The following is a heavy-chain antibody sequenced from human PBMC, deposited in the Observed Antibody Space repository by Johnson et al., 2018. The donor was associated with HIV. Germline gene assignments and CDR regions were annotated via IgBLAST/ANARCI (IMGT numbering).Heavy chain of an antibody. D-gene: IGHD1-14*01. CDR3: ARPGPRKAFDS. CDR1: GFTVSSNY. J-gene: IGHJ3*02. V-gene: IGHV3-66*04. CDR2: IYSGGST. Sequence: VQLVESGGGLVQPGGSLRLSCAASGFTVSSNYMSWVRQAPGKGLEWVSVIYSGGSTYYADSVKGRFTISRDNAKNSLYLQMNSLRAEDTAVYYCARPGPRKAFDSWGQGTMVTVSS.